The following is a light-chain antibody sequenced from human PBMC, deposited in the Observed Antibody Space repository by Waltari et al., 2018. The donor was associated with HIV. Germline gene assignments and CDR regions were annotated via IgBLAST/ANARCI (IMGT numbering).Light chain of an antibody. V-gene: IGKV3-11*01. CDR2: DAS. CDR3: HLRSN. CDR1: QSVGRY. Sequence: EIVLPQSPATLSLSPGERATLSCRASQSVGRYLAWYQQKPGQAPRLLIYDASNRATGVPARFSGSGSGTDFTLTISGLEPEDFAVYHCHLRSNFGGGTKVEIK. J-gene: IGKJ4*01.